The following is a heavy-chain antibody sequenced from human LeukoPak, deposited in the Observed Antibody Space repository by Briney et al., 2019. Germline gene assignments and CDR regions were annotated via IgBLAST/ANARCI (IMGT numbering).Heavy chain of an antibody. V-gene: IGHV3-11*01. D-gene: IGHD6-13*01. Sequence: PGGSLRLSCAASGFTFSDYYMSWIRQAPGKGLEWVSYISSSGSTIYYADSVRGRFTISRDTSRNTMYLQMNSLRAEDTAVYYCTRDHQLGIGIDCWGQGTLVTVSS. J-gene: IGHJ4*02. CDR3: TRDHQLGIGIDC. CDR1: GFTFSDYY. CDR2: ISSSGSTI.